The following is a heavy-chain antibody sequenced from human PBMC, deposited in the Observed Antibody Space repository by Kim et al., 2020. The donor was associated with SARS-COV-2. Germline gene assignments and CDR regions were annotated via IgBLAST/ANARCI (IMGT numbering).Heavy chain of an antibody. D-gene: IGHD3-10*01. Sequence: GGSLRLSCAASGFTFSSYGMHWVRQAPGKGLEWVAVISYDGSNKYYADSVKGRFTISRDNSKNTLYLQMNSLRAEDTAVYYCAKWGAVLWFGEEYYFDYWGQGTLVTVSS. J-gene: IGHJ4*02. CDR3: AKWGAVLWFGEEYYFDY. CDR1: GFTFSSYG. CDR2: ISYDGSNK. V-gene: IGHV3-30*18.